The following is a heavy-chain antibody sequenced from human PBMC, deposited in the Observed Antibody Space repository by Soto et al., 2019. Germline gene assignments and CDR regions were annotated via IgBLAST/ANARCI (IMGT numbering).Heavy chain of an antibody. CDR3: AKGAFPGTSAPDRFAFDI. J-gene: IGHJ3*02. CDR2: ISDDGDYQ. V-gene: IGHV3-30*18. CDR1: GFTFNNFG. D-gene: IGHD6-13*01. Sequence: GGSLRLSCAASGFTFNNFGMHWVRQAPGKGLEWVAVISDDGDYQYYADSMNGRFTISRENSKNTLYLHLNSLGVEDTAVYYCAKGAFPGTSAPDRFAFDIWGQGTMVTVSS.